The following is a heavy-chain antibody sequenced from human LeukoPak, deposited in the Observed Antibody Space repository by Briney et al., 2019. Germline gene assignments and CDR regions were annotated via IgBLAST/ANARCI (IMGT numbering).Heavy chain of an antibody. J-gene: IGHJ4*02. V-gene: IGHV4-59*01. D-gene: IGHD3-3*01. Sequence: NPSETLSLTCTVSGGSISGYYWSWIRQSPGKGLEWIGYIYYSGNSNYNPSLKSRVTVSVDTSKTQFSLKLSSVSAADTAVYFCARRGGYYDFDYWGQGTLVTVSS. CDR3: ARRGGYYDFDY. CDR2: IYYSGNS. CDR1: GGSISGYY.